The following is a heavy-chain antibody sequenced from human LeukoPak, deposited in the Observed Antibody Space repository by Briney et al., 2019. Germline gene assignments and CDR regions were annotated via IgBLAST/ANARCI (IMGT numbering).Heavy chain of an antibody. Sequence: PGGSLRLSCAASGFTFSSDAMNWVRQAPGKGLEWVTSIRESGGSTFYADSVKGRFTISRDNSKNTLYLQMNSLRAEDTAVYYCARGDGYDFSGFDYWGQGTLVTVSS. CDR3: ARGDGYDFSGFDY. CDR1: GFTFSSDA. J-gene: IGHJ4*02. V-gene: IGHV3-23*01. D-gene: IGHD5-24*01. CDR2: IRESGGST.